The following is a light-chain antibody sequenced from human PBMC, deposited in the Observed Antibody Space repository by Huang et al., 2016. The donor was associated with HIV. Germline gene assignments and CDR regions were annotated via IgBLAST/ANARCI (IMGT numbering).Light chain of an antibody. CDR1: QNVRSN. CDR2: DTS. Sequence: EIVMTQSPATLSVSPGGGAPLSCRASQNVRSNLAWYQQTPGQAPRLLIYDTSTRASRVPARFSGSGSGTEFTLTISGLQSEDFAVYYCQQYDNWPPGLTFGGGTKVEI. J-gene: IGKJ4*01. V-gene: IGKV3D-15*01. CDR3: QQYDNWPPGLT.